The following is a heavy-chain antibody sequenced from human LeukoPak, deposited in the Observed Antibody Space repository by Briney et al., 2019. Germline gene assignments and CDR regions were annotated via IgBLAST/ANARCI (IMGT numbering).Heavy chain of an antibody. CDR3: ATSRGYGGYGLDV. D-gene: IGHD4-23*01. CDR2: IYYRGNT. J-gene: IGHJ6*02. CDR1: GDSISSYNYF. Sequence: PSETLSLTCTVSGDSISSYNYFWGWIRQPPGKGLEWVGSIYYRGNTYYNPSLKSRVTLSADTSKNQFSLKLSSVTAADTAVYYCATSRGYGGYGLDVWGQGTTVTVS. V-gene: IGHV4-39*07.